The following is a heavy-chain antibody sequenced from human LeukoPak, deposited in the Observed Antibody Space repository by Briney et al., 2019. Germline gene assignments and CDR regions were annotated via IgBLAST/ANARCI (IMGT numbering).Heavy chain of an antibody. V-gene: IGHV3-23*01. CDR1: GFTFSTFA. CDR3: AKGSYSGFSARADY. Sequence: PGGSLRLSCAASGFTFSTFAMNWVRQAPGKGLEWVSAISGSDVSTFYADSVKGRFTISRDDSKNTVYLQMNSLRAEDTAVYYCAKGSYSGFSARADYWGQRILVTVSS. J-gene: IGHJ4*02. CDR2: ISGSDVST. D-gene: IGHD5-12*01.